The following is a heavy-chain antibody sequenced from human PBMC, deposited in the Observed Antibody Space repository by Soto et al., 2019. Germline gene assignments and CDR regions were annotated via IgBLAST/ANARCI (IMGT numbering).Heavy chain of an antibody. CDR1: GGSFSGYY. CDR2: INHSGST. J-gene: IGHJ6*02. Sequence: ASETLSLTCAVYGGSFSGYYWSWIRQPPGKGLEWIGEINHSGSTNYNPSLKSRVTISVDTSKNQFSLKLSSVTAADTAVYYCARGRYSSGWFDGANYYYYGMDVWGQGTTVTVSS. CDR3: ARGRYSSGWFDGANYYYYGMDV. D-gene: IGHD6-19*01. V-gene: IGHV4-34*01.